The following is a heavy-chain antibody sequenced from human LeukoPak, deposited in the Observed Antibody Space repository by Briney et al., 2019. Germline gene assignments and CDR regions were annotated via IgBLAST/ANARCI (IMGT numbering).Heavy chain of an antibody. CDR2: ISNDGSTT. Sequence: SGGSLRLSCVTSGFTFTYYAFHWVRQTPGKGLEWLALISNDGSTTNYADSVKGRFTPSRDNSKDTLYLQLNGLRDEDTAVYYCARDHYYGSGFYNFFDFWGQGALVTVSS. V-gene: IGHV3-30-3*01. J-gene: IGHJ4*02. CDR3: ARDHYYGSGFYNFFDF. D-gene: IGHD3-22*01. CDR1: GFTFTYYA.